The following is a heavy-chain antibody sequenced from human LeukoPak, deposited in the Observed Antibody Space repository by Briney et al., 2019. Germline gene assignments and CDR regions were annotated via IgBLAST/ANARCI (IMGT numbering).Heavy chain of an antibody. CDR2: IYYSGST. J-gene: IGHJ4*02. Sequence: PSETLSLTCTVSGGSISSHYWSWIRQPPGKGLEWIGYIYYSGSTNYNPSLKSRVTISVDTSKNQFSLKLSSVTAADTAVYYCARADSSSWYGSDYWGQGTLVTVSS. CDR3: ARADSSSWYGSDY. D-gene: IGHD6-13*01. CDR1: GGSISSHY. V-gene: IGHV4-59*11.